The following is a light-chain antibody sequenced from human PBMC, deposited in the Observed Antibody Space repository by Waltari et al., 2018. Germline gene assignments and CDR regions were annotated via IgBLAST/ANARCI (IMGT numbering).Light chain of an antibody. Sequence: YQQVPGKAPKLIIYDVSNRASGVSSRFSGSKSGNTASLTISGLQAEDEANYYCSSYIDSSTLELLGGGTSLTVL. V-gene: IGLV2-14*03. CDR2: DVS. J-gene: IGLJ2*01. CDR3: SSYIDSSTLEL.